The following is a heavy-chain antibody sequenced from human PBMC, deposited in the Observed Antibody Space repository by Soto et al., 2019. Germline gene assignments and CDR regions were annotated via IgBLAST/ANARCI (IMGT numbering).Heavy chain of an antibody. CDR1: GGSITSSY. J-gene: IGHJ6*02. CDR3: ARGEDAFFYYGLDV. CDR2: IYDTGISGYTPST. V-gene: IGHV4-59*01. Sequence: SETLSLTCTVSGGSITSSYWSWTRRPPGKGLEWIAYIYDTGISGYTPSTSYNPSLKSRVTMSVDTSKSQFSRKLTSVTAADTAVCYCARGEDAFFYYGLDVWGQGITVTVSS.